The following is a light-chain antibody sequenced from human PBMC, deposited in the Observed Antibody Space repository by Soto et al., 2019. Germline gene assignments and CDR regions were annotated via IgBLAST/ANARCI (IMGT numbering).Light chain of an antibody. V-gene: IGLV2-14*03. CDR2: DVT. CDR1: SSDVGAYNY. Sequence: QSVLTQPASVSGSPGQSIAISCTGTSSDVGAYNYVSWYQQHPGKAPKLIIYDVTNRPSGVSDRFSGSKSGNTASLTISGLQAEDETDYYCCSYTSRGTYVFGTGTKVTVL. J-gene: IGLJ1*01. CDR3: CSYTSRGTYV.